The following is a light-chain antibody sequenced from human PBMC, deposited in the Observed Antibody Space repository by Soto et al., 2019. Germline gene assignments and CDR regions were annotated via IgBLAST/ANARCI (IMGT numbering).Light chain of an antibody. CDR1: QSISSY. V-gene: IGKV3-11*01. J-gene: IGKJ2*01. Sequence: EVVLTQSPATLSLSPGERATLSCRASQSISSYLAWYQQKPGQSPRPLISDASNRATGIPARFSGSGTGTDFTLTISSLEPEDFVVYYCQQRSNWPPTFGQGTKVDIK. CDR2: DAS. CDR3: QQRSNWPPT.